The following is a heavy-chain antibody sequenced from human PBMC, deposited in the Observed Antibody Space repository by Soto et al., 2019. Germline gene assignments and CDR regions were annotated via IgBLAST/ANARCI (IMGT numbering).Heavy chain of an antibody. CDR3: ARDRRPQVTVNFDY. V-gene: IGHV3-30-3*01. Sequence: GGSLRLSCAASGFSFSNSAMHWVRQAPGKGLEWVAVVSFDGTNRYYADSVKGRFTISRDNSKNTLYLQMSSLRAEYTAVYYCARDRRPQVTVNFDYWGQGTPVTVSS. CDR2: VSFDGTNR. J-gene: IGHJ4*02. CDR1: GFSFSNSA. D-gene: IGHD4-4*01.